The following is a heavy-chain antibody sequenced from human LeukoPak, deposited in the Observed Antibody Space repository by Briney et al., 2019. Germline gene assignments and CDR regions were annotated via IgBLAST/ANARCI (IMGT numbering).Heavy chain of an antibody. V-gene: IGHV3-53*01. CDR1: GFTVSTNS. Sequence: GGSLRLSCAVSGFTVSTNSMSWVRQAPGRGLEWVSFIYSGVTHYSDSVKGRFTISRDNPKNTLYLQMNSLRAEDTAVYYCAASIGELDAFDIWGQGTMVTVSS. D-gene: IGHD3-10*01. CDR3: AASIGELDAFDI. J-gene: IGHJ3*02. CDR2: IYSGVT.